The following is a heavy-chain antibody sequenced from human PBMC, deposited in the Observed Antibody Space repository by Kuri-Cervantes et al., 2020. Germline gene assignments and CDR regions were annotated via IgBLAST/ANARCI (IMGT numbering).Heavy chain of an antibody. D-gene: IGHD6-6*01. CDR2: IWYDGSNK. CDR1: GFTFSSYA. Sequence: GESLKISCAASGFTFSSYAMHWVRQAPGKGLEWVAVIWYDGSNKYYADSVKGRFTISRDNSKNTLYLQTNSLRAEDTAVYYCAKRVLPNNYFDYWGQGTLVTVSS. J-gene: IGHJ4*02. V-gene: IGHV3-33*06. CDR3: AKRVLPNNYFDY.